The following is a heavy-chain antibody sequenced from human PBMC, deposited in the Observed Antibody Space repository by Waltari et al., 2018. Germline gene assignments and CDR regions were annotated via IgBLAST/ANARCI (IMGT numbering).Heavy chain of an antibody. CDR1: GFTFKNFA. V-gene: IGHV3-23*04. CDR3: AKEMTTVTSGTDY. D-gene: IGHD4-17*01. J-gene: IGHJ4*02. CDR2: ISGIGSST. Sequence: VQLVESGGGLVQPGGSRRLSCSASGFTFKNFAMTWVPQAPGKGLEWVSTISGIGSSTYSADSVKGRLTISRDNSKNTLHLQMNTLRAEDTAVYYCAKEMTTVTSGTDYWGQGTLVTVSS.